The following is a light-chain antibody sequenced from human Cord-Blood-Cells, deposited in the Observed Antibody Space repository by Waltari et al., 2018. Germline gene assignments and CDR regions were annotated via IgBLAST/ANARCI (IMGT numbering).Light chain of an antibody. CDR2: CKN. J-gene: IGLJ1*01. CDR3: NSRDSSGNHYV. CDR1: SLRSHY. V-gene: IGLV3-19*01. Sequence: SSELTQDPAVSVALGQTVRITCQGDSLRSHYASWYPQKPGQALVLVIYCKNNRPSGIPDRFSGSSSGNTASLTITGAQAEDEANYYCNSRDSSGNHYVFGTGTKVTVL.